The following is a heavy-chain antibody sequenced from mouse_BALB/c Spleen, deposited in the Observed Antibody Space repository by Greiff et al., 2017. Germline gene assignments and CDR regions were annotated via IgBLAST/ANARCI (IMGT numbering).Heavy chain of an antibody. CDR3: NSENGTGLFAY. D-gene: IGHD1-2*01. CDR1: GFNIKDYY. V-gene: IGHV14-4*02. Sequence: EVQLQQSGAELVRSGASVKLSCTASGFNIKDYYMHWVKQRPEQGLEWIGWIDPENGDTEYAPKFQGKATMTADTSSNTAYLQLSSLTSEDTAVYYCNSENGTGLFAYWGQGTLVTVSA. CDR2: IDPENGDT. J-gene: IGHJ3*01.